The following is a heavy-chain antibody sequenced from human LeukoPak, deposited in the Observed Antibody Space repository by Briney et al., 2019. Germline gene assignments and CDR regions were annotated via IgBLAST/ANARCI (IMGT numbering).Heavy chain of an antibody. CDR1: GYTFTSYD. CDR3: GMVVVPAAIWKRNDAFDI. D-gene: IGHD2-2*01. CDR2: MNPNSGNT. V-gene: IGHV1-8*01. J-gene: IGHJ3*02. Sequence: GASVKVSCKASGYTFTSYDINWVRQATGQGLEWMGWMNPNSGNTGYAQKFQGRVTMTRNTSISTAYMKLSSLRSEDTAVYYCGMVVVPAAIWKRNDAFDIWGQGTMVTVSS.